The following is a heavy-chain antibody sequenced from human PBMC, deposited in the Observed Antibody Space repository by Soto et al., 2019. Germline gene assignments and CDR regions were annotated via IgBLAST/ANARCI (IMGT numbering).Heavy chain of an antibody. CDR2: MSYDGSSK. D-gene: IGHD5-18*01. CDR1: GFTFNTYG. Sequence: QVQLVESGGAVVQPGKSLRLSCAASGFTFNTYGMYWVRQAPGKGLEWVAAMSYDGSSKYLAESVKGRFTISRDNTNNTRYLQRNSLRGEDTAVYYRAKDIVMHTYGACDYWGQGALVTVSS. V-gene: IGHV3-30*18. CDR3: AKDIVMHTYGACDY. J-gene: IGHJ4*02.